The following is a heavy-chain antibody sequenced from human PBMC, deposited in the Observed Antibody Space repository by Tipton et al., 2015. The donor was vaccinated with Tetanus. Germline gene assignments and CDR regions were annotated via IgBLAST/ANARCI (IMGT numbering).Heavy chain of an antibody. CDR1: GFTFDDYA. D-gene: IGHD5/OR15-5a*01. CDR2: IRWNGVSI. J-gene: IGHJ1*01. CDR3: TKIVSYALAY. V-gene: IGHV3-9*01. Sequence: SLRLSCTGSGFTFDDYAMHWVRQAPGKGLEWVSGIRWNGVSIGYADSVKGRFTISRDNAKNSLYLQMSSLRAEDTAFYYCTKIVSYALAYWGQGALVTVSS.